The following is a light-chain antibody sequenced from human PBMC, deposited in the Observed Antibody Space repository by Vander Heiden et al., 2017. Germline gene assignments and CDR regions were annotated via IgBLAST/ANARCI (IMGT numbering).Light chain of an antibody. V-gene: IGKV2-28*01. CDR1: ASILHGNGYNY. CDR2: LAT. J-gene: IGKJ2*01. CDR3: RQALQTPET. Sequence: ETVLTQSPVTLPVTPGDPVATSCRSSASILHGNGYNYLDWYVQKPGQTPQLLNLLATKQAAEVPDMISGSGAGAEFTLKLSRVEAVDVGIYFCRQALQTPETFGQGTKLEFK.